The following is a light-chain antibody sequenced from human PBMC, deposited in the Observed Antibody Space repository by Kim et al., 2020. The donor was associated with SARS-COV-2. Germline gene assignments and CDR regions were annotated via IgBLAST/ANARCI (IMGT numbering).Light chain of an antibody. J-gene: IGLJ3*02. V-gene: IGLV2-8*01. CDR2: EVS. Sequence: GQSLTISCIGNNDGVGGYNYVSWYQQHPGQAPKLMIYEVSKRPSGFPDRFSGSKSDNTASLTVSGLQAGDEADYYCCSYSGTTTLVFGGGTQLTVL. CDR1: NDGVGGYNY. CDR3: CSYSGTTTLV.